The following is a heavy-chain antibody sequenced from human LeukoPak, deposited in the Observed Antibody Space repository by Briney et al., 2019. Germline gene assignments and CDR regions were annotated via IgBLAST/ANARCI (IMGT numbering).Heavy chain of an antibody. CDR3: AGASLNWFDP. Sequence: PSETLSLTCTVSGGSISSYYWSWIRQPPGKGLEWIGYIYYSGSTNYNPSLKSRVTISVDTSKNQFSLKLSSVTATDTAVYYCAGASLNWFDPWGQRTLVTVSS. CDR2: IYYSGST. D-gene: IGHD3-16*02. CDR1: GGSISSYY. V-gene: IGHV4-59*08. J-gene: IGHJ5*02.